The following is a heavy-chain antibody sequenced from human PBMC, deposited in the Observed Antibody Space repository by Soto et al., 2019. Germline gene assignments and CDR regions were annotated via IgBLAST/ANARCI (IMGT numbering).Heavy chain of an antibody. CDR2: IRKDGSQR. D-gene: IGHD6-25*01. J-gene: IGHJ3*02. CDR1: EFAFSSYW. V-gene: IGHV3-7*05. Sequence: EVQLVESGGGLVQPGGSLTLSCAASEFAFSSYWMTWVRQAPGKGLEWVANIRKDGSQRYYLDSVRGRFTISRDNSKKSLYLQRNSLRAEDTALYFCARDVSPGSSGLYFDAFDIWGQGTMVTVSS. CDR3: ARDVSPGSSGLYFDAFDI.